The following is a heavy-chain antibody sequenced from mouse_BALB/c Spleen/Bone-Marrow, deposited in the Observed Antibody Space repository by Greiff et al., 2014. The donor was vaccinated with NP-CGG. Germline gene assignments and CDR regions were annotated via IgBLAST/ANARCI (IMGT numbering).Heavy chain of an antibody. Sequence: VQLQQSGAELMKPGASVKISCKATGYTFSSYWIEWVKQRPGHGLEWIGEILPGSGSTNYNEKFKGKATFTADTSSNTAYMQLSSLTSDDSAVYYCASFYGRFAYWGQGTLVTVSA. V-gene: IGHV1-9*01. CDR1: GYTFSSYW. CDR3: ASFYGRFAY. D-gene: IGHD1-1*02. CDR2: ILPGSGST. J-gene: IGHJ3*01.